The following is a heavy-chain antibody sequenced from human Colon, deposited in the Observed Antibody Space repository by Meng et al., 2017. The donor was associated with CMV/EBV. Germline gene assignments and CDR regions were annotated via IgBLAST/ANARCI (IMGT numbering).Heavy chain of an antibody. CDR1: GFTFSRYG. CDR2: IWFDGSNK. Sequence: GGSLRLSCETSGFTFSRYGIHWVRQAPGKGLEWVAVIWFDGSNKYYADSVKGRFTISRDNSKNTLYLQMNSLRAEDTAFYYCAKDVGSGNNWLYAFDIWGQGTMVTVSS. CDR3: AKDVGSGNNWLYAFDI. V-gene: IGHV3-33*06. J-gene: IGHJ3*02. D-gene: IGHD1-20*01.